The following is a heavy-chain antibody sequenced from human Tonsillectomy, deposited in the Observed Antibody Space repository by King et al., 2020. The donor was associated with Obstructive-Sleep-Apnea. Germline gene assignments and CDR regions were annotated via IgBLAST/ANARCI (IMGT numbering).Heavy chain of an antibody. Sequence: VQLQESGPGLVKPSETLSLTCTVSGYSISSGYYWGWIRQPPGKGLEWIGSIYHSGSTYYNPSLKSRVTISVDTSKNQFSLKLSSVTAADTAVYYCARVERAAVAVDYWGQGTLVTVSS. D-gene: IGHD6-19*01. CDR3: ARVERAAVAVDY. CDR1: GYSISSGYY. CDR2: IYHSGST. V-gene: IGHV4-38-2*02. J-gene: IGHJ4*02.